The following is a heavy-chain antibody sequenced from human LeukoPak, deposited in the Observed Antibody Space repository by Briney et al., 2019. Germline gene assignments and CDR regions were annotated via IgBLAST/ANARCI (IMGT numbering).Heavy chain of an antibody. Sequence: PGGSLRLSCAGSGFTFSSHGMDWVRQAPGKGLEWVSGISPSGDITYYADSVKGRFTISRDNSKNTLYLQMNSLRAEETAVCYLAKDMLNYAGDFYWGRGTLVTVSS. CDR1: GFTFSSHG. CDR3: AKDMLNYAGDFY. CDR2: ISPSGDIT. D-gene: IGHD4-17*01. V-gene: IGHV3-23*01. J-gene: IGHJ4*02.